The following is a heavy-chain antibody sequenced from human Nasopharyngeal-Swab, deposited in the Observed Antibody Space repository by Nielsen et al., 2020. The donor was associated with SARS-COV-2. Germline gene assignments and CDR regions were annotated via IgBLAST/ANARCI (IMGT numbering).Heavy chain of an antibody. V-gene: IGHV3-30*04. CDR3: VRAAVGDVTGWFDP. CDR1: GFPFSSYA. CDR2: ISYDGTNK. J-gene: IGHJ5*02. D-gene: IGHD1-26*01. Sequence: SLNLSCAASGFPFSSYAVHWVRQALRKGLEWVAVISYDGTNKHYADSVKGRFTISRDNSKNTLYLQMNSLRGDDTAVYYCVRAAVGDVTGWFDPWGQGTLVTVSS.